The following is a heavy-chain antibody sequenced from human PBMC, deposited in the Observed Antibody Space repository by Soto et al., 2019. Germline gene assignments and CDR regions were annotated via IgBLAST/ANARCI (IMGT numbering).Heavy chain of an antibody. V-gene: IGHV4-59*08. D-gene: IGHD6-19*01. CDR2: IYYSGST. J-gene: IGHJ5*02. CDR1: GGSISSYY. Sequence: SETLCLTCTVSGGSISSYYWSWIRQPPGKGLEWIGYIYYSGSTSYNPSLRSRVTISVDTSKNQFSLKLSSVTAADTAVYYCARQAPHSSGWFWFDPWGQGTLVTVSS. CDR3: ARQAPHSSGWFWFDP.